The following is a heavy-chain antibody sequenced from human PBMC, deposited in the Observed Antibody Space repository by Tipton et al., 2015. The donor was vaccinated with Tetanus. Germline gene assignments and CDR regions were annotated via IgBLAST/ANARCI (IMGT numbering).Heavy chain of an antibody. D-gene: IGHD3-10*01. Sequence: TLSLTCSVSGASLRSGDYNWSWIRQPPGKGLEWLAYISDSGLINSNYFLKSRITISRDTSRNQFSLKLTSVTAADTAVYYCTRANHEFPKKGPFDSWGQGTLVIVS. CDR2: ISDSGLI. V-gene: IGHV4-61*08. CDR1: GASLRSGDYN. J-gene: IGHJ4*02. CDR3: TRANHEFPKKGPFDS.